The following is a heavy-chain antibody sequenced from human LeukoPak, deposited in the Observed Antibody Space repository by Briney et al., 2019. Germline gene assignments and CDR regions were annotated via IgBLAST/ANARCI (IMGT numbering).Heavy chain of an antibody. CDR2: ISAYNGNT. CDR3: ARDRYYYDSSAFGMDV. V-gene: IGHV1-18*01. D-gene: IGHD3-22*01. J-gene: IGHJ6*02. CDR1: GYTFTSYG. Sequence: WASVKVSCKASGYTFTSYGISWVRQAPGQGLEWMGWISAYNGNTNYAQKLQGRVTMTTDTSTSTAYMELRSLRSDDTAVYYCARDRYYYDSSAFGMDVWGQGTTVTVSS.